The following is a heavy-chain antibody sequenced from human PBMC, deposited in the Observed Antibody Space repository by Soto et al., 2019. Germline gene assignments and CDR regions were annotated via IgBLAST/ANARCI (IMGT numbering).Heavy chain of an antibody. J-gene: IGHJ4*02. D-gene: IGHD3-3*01. CDR3: ARDRPRPYDFWSGYYETPIDY. CDR1: GGSFSCYY. V-gene: IGHV4-34*01. Sequence: SETLSLRCAVYGGSFSCYYWSWIGQPPGKGLEWIGEINHGGSTNYNPSLKSRVTISVDTSKNQFSLKLSSVTAADTAVYYCARDRPRPYDFWSGYYETPIDYWGQGTLVTVSS. CDR2: INHGGST.